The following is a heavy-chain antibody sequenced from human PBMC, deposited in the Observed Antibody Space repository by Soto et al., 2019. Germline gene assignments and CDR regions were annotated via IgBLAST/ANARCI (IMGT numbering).Heavy chain of an antibody. CDR3: AKDRGSGSTRWYNGWFDP. D-gene: IGHD2-2*02. V-gene: IGHV3-23*01. Sequence: GGSLRLSCAAAGLTFSDHYMDLVRPAPGKGLEWVSSISGSGGSTYDADSVKGRFTISRDNSKNTLYLQMNGLRAEDTAVYYCAKDRGSGSTRWYNGWFDPWGQGTLVTVSS. CDR2: ISGSGGST. J-gene: IGHJ5*02. CDR1: GLTFSDHY.